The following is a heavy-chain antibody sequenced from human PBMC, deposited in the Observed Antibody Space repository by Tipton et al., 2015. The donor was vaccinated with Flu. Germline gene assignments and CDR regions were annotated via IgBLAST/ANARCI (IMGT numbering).Heavy chain of an antibody. D-gene: IGHD3-3*01. Sequence: TLSLTCSVSGDSIGSDYYWGWIRQPSGKGLEWIGNVHRTGSAYFNPSLRSRVTISVDTSKNQFSLSLTSVTAADTAVYYCARSRFLEWLHPAAFDIWGQGTLVTVSS. V-gene: IGHV4-38-2*01. CDR3: ARSRFLEWLHPAAFDI. CDR2: VHRTGSA. J-gene: IGHJ3*02. CDR1: GDSIGSDYY.